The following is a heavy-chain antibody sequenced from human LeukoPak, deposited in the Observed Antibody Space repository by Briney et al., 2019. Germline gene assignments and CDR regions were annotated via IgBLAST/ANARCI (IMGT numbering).Heavy chain of an antibody. J-gene: IGHJ5*02. V-gene: IGHV4-4*07. CDR3: SRGGANDL. CDR2: IFTSGST. Sequence: PSETLSLTCTVSGGSITIDYWSWIRQPAGKGLEWIGRIFTSGSTSYNPSLKSRVTMSLDTSKNQFSLKLSSVSAADTAVYFCSRGGANDLWGQGTLVTVSS. CDR1: GGSITIDY. D-gene: IGHD4/OR15-4a*01.